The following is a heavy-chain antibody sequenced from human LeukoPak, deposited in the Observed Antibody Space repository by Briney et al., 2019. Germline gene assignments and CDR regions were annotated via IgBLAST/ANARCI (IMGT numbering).Heavy chain of an antibody. J-gene: IGHJ2*01. V-gene: IGHV4-39*02. CDR1: GGSVSSSSHY. CDR3: ARRAADSGYSYHV. D-gene: IGHD5-18*01. Sequence: SETVSLTCTVSGGSVSSSSHYWGWIRQPPGKGLEWIGSLYNSGSTDYNPSLRSRVTISVNPSKNHFSLKLTSVTAADTAVYYCARRAADSGYSYHVWGHGTLVTVPS. CDR2: LYNSGST.